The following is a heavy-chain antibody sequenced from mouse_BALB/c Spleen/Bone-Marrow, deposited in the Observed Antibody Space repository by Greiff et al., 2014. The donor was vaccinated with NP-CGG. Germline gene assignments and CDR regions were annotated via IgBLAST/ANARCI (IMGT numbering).Heavy chain of an antibody. Sequence: VQLQESGPELVKPGASVKISCKASGYSFTSYYIHWVKQRPGQGLEWIGWIFPGSGNTKYNEKFKGKATLTADTSSSTAYMQLSSPTSEDSAVYFCAKRDKYDDYAMDYWGQGTSVTVSS. CDR3: AKRDKYDDYAMDY. CDR2: IFPGSGNT. V-gene: IGHV1-66*01. CDR1: GYSFTSYY. D-gene: IGHD2-14*01. J-gene: IGHJ4*01.